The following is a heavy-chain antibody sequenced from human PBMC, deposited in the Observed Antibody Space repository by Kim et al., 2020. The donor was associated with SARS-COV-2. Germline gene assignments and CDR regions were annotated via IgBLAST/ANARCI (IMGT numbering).Heavy chain of an antibody. CDR3: ARHGLTGSRYYGMDV. CDR1: GYSFTSYW. V-gene: IGHV5-51*01. CDR2: IYPGDSDT. J-gene: IGHJ6*02. Sequence: GESLKISCKGSGYSFTSYWIGWVRQMPGKGLEWMGIIYPGDSDTRYSPSFQGQVTISADKSISTAYLQWSSLKASDTAMYYCARHGLTGSRYYGMDVWGQGTTVTVSS. D-gene: IGHD1-20*01.